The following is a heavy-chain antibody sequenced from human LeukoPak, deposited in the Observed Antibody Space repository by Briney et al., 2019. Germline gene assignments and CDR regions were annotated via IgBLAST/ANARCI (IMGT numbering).Heavy chain of an antibody. D-gene: IGHD3-3*01. J-gene: IGHJ6*02. CDR1: GFTFSSYW. Sequence: GGSLRLSCAASGFTFSSYWMHWVRQAPGKGLVWVSRINSDGSSTSYADSVKGRFTISRDNAKNTLYLQMNSLRAEDTAVYYCARVWSDYSLYCYYGMDVWGQGTTVTVSS. CDR3: ARVWSDYSLYCYYGMDV. CDR2: INSDGSST. V-gene: IGHV3-74*01.